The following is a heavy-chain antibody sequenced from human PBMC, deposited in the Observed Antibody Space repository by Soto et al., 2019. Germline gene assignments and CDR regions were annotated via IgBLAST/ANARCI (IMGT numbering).Heavy chain of an antibody. D-gene: IGHD3-22*01. V-gene: IGHV1-69*06. CDR3: ARDYDSSGFSWDEPPP. J-gene: IGHJ5*02. CDR2: IIPIFGTA. CDR1: GGTFSSYA. Sequence: SVKVSFRASGGTFSSYAISRVRQAPGQGLEWMGGIIPIFGTANYAQKFQGRVTITADKSTSTAYMELSSLRSEDTAVYYCARDYDSSGFSWDEPPPWGQGTLVTVSS.